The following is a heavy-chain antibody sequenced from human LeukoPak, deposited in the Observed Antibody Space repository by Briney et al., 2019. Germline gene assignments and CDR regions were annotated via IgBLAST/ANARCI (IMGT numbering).Heavy chain of an antibody. Sequence: SETLSLTCAVYGGSFSGYYWSWIRQPPGKGLEWSGEINHSGSTNYNPSLKSRVTISVDTSKTQFSLKLSSVTAADTAVYYCARGSGDCSGGSCYKWSFDYWGQGTLVTVSS. CDR1: GGSFSGYY. D-gene: IGHD2-15*01. CDR3: ARGSGDCSGGSCYKWSFDY. CDR2: INHSGST. J-gene: IGHJ4*02. V-gene: IGHV4-34*01.